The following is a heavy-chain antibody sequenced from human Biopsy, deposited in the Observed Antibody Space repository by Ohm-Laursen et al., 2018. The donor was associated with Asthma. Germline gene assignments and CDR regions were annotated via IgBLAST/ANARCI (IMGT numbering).Heavy chain of an antibody. CDR2: IYYSGST. D-gene: IGHD3-22*01. J-gene: IGHJ4*02. V-gene: IGHV4-31*03. CDR3: ARAQDYYDSRGYYRSFDY. Sequence: TLSLTCTVSYGSINSGGYYWTWIRQHPGKGLEWIGFIYYSGSTYYNPSLKSRVSISIGTSKNQFSLKLSSVTAADTAVYYCARAQDYYDSRGYYRSFDYWGQGTLVTVSS. CDR1: YGSINSGGYY.